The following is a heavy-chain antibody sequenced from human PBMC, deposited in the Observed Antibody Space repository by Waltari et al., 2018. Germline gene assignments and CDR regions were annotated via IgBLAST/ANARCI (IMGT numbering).Heavy chain of an antibody. CDR2: IRSKADGGKT. CDR3: TRAAIWIIAAAERPYDAFDI. D-gene: IGHD6-13*01. CDR1: GFTFGDYA. J-gene: IGHJ3*02. Sequence: EVQLVESGGGLVKPGRSLRLSCTASGFTFGDYAMSWFRQAPGKGLEWVGFIRSKADGGKTEYAASVKGRFTISRDDSKSIAYLQMNSLKTEDTAVYYCTRAAIWIIAAAERPYDAFDIWGQGTMVTVSS. V-gene: IGHV3-49*05.